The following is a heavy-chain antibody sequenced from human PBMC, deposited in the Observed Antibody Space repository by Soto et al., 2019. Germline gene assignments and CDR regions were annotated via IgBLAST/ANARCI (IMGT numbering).Heavy chain of an antibody. CDR2: IHHTGSS. CDR1: GGSISSGGYS. D-gene: IGHD4-4*01. J-gene: IGHJ6*02. CDR3: AAGTDYRWVF. V-gene: IGHV4-30-2*05. Sequence: LSLTCAVSGGSISSGGYSWSWIRQPPGKGLEWIGYIHHTGSSNYNPPFKSRVIMSVDTSKTQFSLNLNSVTAADTAIYYCAAGTDYRWVFWGQGTTVTVSS.